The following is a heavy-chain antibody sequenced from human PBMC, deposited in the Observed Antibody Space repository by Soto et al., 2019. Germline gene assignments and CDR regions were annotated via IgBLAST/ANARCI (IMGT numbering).Heavy chain of an antibody. D-gene: IGHD3-22*01. Sequence: GGSLRLSCAASGFTFSSYGVHWVRQAPGKGLEWVASVSYDGSNKHYADSVKGRFTISRDNSRNTLDLQMNSLRAEDTAVYYCAKDTYYYDRSGYYTYDHWGQGT. CDR3: AKDTYYYDRSGYYTYDH. CDR1: GFTFSSYG. CDR2: VSYDGSNK. J-gene: IGHJ4*02. V-gene: IGHV3-30*18.